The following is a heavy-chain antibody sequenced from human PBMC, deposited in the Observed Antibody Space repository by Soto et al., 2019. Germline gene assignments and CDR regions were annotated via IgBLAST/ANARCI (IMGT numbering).Heavy chain of an antibody. D-gene: IGHD6-19*01. CDR1: GGTFSTYA. CDR3: ARPTGTYSSGYYYFDF. V-gene: IGHV1-69*01. Sequence: QVQLEQSGAEVKQPGSSVRVSCKTSGGTFSTYAINWVRQAPGQGLEWMGAIIPLFGTADYSQKFQGRVTITADESTSTAYMALSSLRSDDTAVYFCARPTGTYSSGYYYFDFWGQGTLVTVSS. J-gene: IGHJ4*02. CDR2: IIPLFGTA.